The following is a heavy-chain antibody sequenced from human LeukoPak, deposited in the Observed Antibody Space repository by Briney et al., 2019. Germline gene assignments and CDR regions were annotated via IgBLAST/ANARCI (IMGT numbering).Heavy chain of an antibody. J-gene: IGHJ6*03. CDR1: GFTFSSYG. Sequence: GGSLRLSCAASGFTFSSYGMSWVRQAPGKGLEWVSAISGSGGSTYYADSVKGRFTISRDNSKNTLYLQMNSLRAEDTAVYYCAVNVGYCSGGSCWNYMDVWGKGTTVTVSS. V-gene: IGHV3-23*01. D-gene: IGHD2-15*01. CDR2: ISGSGGST. CDR3: AVNVGYCSGGSCWNYMDV.